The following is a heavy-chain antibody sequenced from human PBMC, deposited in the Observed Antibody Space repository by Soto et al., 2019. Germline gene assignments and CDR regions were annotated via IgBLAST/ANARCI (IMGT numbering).Heavy chain of an antibody. CDR2: IYYSGST. Sequence: NPSETLSLTCTVSGGSISSSSYYWGWIRQPPGKGLEWIGSIYYSGSTYYNPSLKSRVTISVDTSKNQFSLKLSSVTAADTAVYYCARLMRLATPAHNYYYGMDVWGQGTTVTVSS. V-gene: IGHV4-39*01. D-gene: IGHD2-2*01. J-gene: IGHJ6*02. CDR3: ARLMRLATPAHNYYYGMDV. CDR1: GGSISSSSYY.